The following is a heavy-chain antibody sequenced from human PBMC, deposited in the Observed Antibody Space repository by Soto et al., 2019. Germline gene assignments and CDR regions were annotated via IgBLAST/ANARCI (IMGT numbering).Heavy chain of an antibody. D-gene: IGHD3-3*01. J-gene: IGHJ4*02. Sequence: GGSLRLSCAASGFTFSSYGMHWVRQAPGKGLEWVAVIWYDGSNKYYADSVKGRFTISRDNSKNTLYLQMNSLRAEDTAVYYCAREIDGSGSTMGDCGQGSLVTVS. CDR3: AREIDGSGSTMGD. V-gene: IGHV3-33*01. CDR2: IWYDGSNK. CDR1: GFTFSSYG.